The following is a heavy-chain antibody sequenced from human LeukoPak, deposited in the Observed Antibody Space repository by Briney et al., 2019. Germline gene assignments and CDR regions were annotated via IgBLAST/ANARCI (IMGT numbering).Heavy chain of an antibody. CDR3: AREYPRSAFDI. J-gene: IGHJ3*02. CDR1: GSTFTSYD. CDR2: MNTNSGNT. D-gene: IGHD2-2*01. Sequence: ASVKVSCKASGSTFTSYDINWVRQATGQGLEWMGWMNTNSGNTGYAQKFQGRVTITRNTSISTAYMELSSLRSDDTAVYYCAREYPRSAFDIWGQGTMVTVSS. V-gene: IGHV1-8*02.